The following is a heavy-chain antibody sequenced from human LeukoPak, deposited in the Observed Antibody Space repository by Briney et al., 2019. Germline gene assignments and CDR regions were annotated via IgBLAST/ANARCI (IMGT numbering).Heavy chain of an antibody. J-gene: IGHJ3*02. V-gene: IGHV3-30*02. CDR1: GFTFSSYG. Sequence: GGSLRLSCAASGFTFSSYGMHWVRQAPGKGLEWVAFIRYDGSNKYYADPVKGRFTISRDNSKNTLYLQMNSLRAEDTAVYYCARDDSSGHEAFDIWGQGTMVTVSS. D-gene: IGHD3-22*01. CDR3: ARDDSSGHEAFDI. CDR2: IRYDGSNK.